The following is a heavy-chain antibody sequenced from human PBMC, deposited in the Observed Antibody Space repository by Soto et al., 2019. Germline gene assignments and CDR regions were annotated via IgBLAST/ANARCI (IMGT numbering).Heavy chain of an antibody. V-gene: IGHV3-7*01. CDR1: GFTFSDSW. CDR3: VRGGSNYAS. D-gene: IGHD4-4*01. CDR2: IKPDESEK. Sequence: EVHLVESGGGLVQPGGSLRLSCTASGFTFSDSWMTWVRQAPGKGLDWVARIKPDESEKKYADSVKGRFSISRDNAKNSMYLQMDSRRGEDTAVYYCVRGGSNYASWGQGTLVTVSS. J-gene: IGHJ5*02.